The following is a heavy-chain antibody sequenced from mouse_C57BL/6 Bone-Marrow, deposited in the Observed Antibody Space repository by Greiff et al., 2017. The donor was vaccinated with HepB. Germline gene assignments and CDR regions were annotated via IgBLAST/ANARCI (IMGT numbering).Heavy chain of an antibody. CDR3: ARTMVTYWYFDV. Sequence: QVQLQQSGAELVKPGASVKMSCKASGYTFTSYWITWVKQRPGQGLEWIGDIYPGSGSTNYNEKFKSKATLTVDTSSSTAYMQLSSLTSEDSAVYYCARTMVTYWYFDVWGTGTTVTVSS. D-gene: IGHD2-3*01. CDR1: GYTFTSYW. V-gene: IGHV1-55*01. J-gene: IGHJ1*03. CDR2: IYPGSGST.